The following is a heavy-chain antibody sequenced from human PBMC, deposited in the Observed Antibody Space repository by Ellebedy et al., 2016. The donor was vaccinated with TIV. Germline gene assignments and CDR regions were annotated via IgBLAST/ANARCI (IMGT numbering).Heavy chain of an antibody. D-gene: IGHD2-2*01. V-gene: IGHV3-33*01. CDR2: IWFDGSNK. J-gene: IGHJ3*02. Sequence: GGSLRLSCAASGFTFSSYGIHWVRQAPGKGLEWVAFIWFDGSNKYYADSVRGRFTISRDDVQNTVSLQMDSLRDEDTATYYCARGPFCTSTSCFVPDTMNMWGQGAMVTVSS. CDR1: GFTFSSYG. CDR3: ARGPFCTSTSCFVPDTMNM.